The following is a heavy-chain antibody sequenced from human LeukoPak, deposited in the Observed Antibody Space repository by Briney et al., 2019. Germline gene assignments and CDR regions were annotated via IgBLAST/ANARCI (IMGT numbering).Heavy chain of an antibody. Sequence: SETLSLTCAVYGGSFSGYYWSWIRQPPGKGLEWIGEINHSGSTNYNPPLKSRVTISVDTSKNQFSLKLSSVTAADTAVYYCARGRQQLVRGYFDYWGQGTLVTVSS. J-gene: IGHJ4*02. V-gene: IGHV4-34*01. D-gene: IGHD6-13*01. CDR3: ARGRQQLVRGYFDY. CDR1: GGSFSGYY. CDR2: INHSGST.